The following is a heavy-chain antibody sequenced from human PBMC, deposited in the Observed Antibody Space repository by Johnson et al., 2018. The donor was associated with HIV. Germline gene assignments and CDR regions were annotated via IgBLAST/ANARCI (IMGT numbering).Heavy chain of an antibody. CDR1: GFTFSDYY. D-gene: IGHD4-17*01. J-gene: IGHJ3*02. Sequence: QVQLVESGGGLVQPGGSLRLSCAASGFTFSDYYMSWIRQAPGKGLEWVSYISSSGSTKYHADFVKGRFTISRDNAKKSLYLQMNSLRAEDTALYYCARDSTPWGADYVGYAFDIWGRGTMVTVSS. CDR2: ISSSGSTK. CDR3: ARDSTPWGADYVGYAFDI. V-gene: IGHV3-11*04.